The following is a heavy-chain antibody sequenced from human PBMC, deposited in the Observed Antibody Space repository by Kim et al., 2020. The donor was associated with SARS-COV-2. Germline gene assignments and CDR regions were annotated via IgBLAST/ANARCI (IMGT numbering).Heavy chain of an antibody. CDR1: GYSFTSYW. CDR2: IDPSDSYT. Sequence: GESLKISCKGSGYSFTSYWISWVRQMPGKGLEWMGRIDPSDSYTNYSPSFQGHVTISADKSISTAYLQWSSLKASATAMYYCARRGVWFWEPPAEGYFDLWGRGTLVTVSS. J-gene: IGHJ2*01. V-gene: IGHV5-10-1*01. CDR3: ARRGVWFWEPPAEGYFDL. D-gene: IGHD3-10*01.